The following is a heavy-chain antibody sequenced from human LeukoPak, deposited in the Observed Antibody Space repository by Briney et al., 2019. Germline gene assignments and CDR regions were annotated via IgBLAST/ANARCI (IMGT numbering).Heavy chain of an antibody. D-gene: IGHD2-2*01. CDR2: INHSGST. CDR3: GRGAAYQLLFYSFDP. CDR1: GGSFSSYY. V-gene: IGHV4-34*01. J-gene: IGHJ5*02. Sequence: SETLSLTCAVYGGSFSSYYWSWIRQPPGKGLEWIGEINHSGSTNYNPSLKSRVTISVDTSKNQFSLKLSSVTAADTAVYYCGRGAAYQLLFYSFDPWGQGTLVTVSS.